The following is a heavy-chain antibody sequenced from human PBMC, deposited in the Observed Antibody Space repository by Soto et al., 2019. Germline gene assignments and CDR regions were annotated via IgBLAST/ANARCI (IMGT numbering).Heavy chain of an antibody. CDR1: GGTFTSYY. Sequence: ASVKVSCKAPGGTFTSYYLNWVRQAPGQGLEWMGVINPHGGSTKYAQKFQGRVTMTRDTSRSTVYMELRSLRPDDTAIYYCARSSGGNFGIIIEGSNWFDPWGQGTLVTVSS. CDR3: ARSSGGNFGIIIEGSNWFDP. J-gene: IGHJ5*02. D-gene: IGHD3-3*01. V-gene: IGHV1-46*01. CDR2: INPHGGST.